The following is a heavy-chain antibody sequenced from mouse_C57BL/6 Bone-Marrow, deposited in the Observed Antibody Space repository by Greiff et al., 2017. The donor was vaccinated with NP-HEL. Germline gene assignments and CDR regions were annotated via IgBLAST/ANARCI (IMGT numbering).Heavy chain of an antibody. CDR3: AREDYGSSYWYFDV. Sequence: EVQVVESGGGLVKPGGSLKLSCAASGFTFSSYAMSWVRQTPEKRLAWVATISDGGSFTYYPEHVKGRLTIARDNAKNNLYLQMSHLKSEDTAMYYCAREDYGSSYWYFDVWGTGTTVTVSS. CDR2: ISDGGSFT. J-gene: IGHJ1*03. CDR1: GFTFSSYA. V-gene: IGHV5-4*01. D-gene: IGHD1-1*01.